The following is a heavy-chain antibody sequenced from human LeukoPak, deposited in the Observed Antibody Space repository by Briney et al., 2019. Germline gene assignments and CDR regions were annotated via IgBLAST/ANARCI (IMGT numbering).Heavy chain of an antibody. CDR3: AKGARYSGSWSTVVCDI. CDR1: GFIFSDYA. D-gene: IGHD6-13*01. V-gene: IGHV3-9*01. CDR2: ISWNGCII. J-gene: IGHJ3*02. Sequence: GGSLSLSGAAAGFIFSDYAMRWGQPAPGEGLEGVSVISWNGCIIGYADCVKDRVIISRDSAKNSLYLQRNRLSAEVTALYDCAKGARYSGSWSTVVCDIWGQGTMVTVSS.